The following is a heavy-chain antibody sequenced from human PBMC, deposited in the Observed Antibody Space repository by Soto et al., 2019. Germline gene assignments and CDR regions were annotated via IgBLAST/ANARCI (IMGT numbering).Heavy chain of an antibody. D-gene: IGHD2-15*01. Sequence: QVQLQESGPGLVKPSGTLSLTCAVSGGSISSINWWSWVRQPPGKGLEWIGEIYHSGSTNYNPSLTRHVTITVAKSKHQYSLKFSYVTAAATPVYYCARGDCSGGCCDSVDIWGQGTMVTVSS. CDR2: IYHSGST. CDR3: ARGDCSGGCCDSVDI. J-gene: IGHJ3*02. CDR1: GGSISSINW. V-gene: IGHV4-4*02.